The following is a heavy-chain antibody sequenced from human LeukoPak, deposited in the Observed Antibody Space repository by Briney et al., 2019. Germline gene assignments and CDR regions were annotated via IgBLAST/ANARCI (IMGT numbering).Heavy chain of an antibody. CDR1: GFSVINAW. Sequence: GGSLRLSCAASGFSVINAWISWVRQAPGQGLEWVGRIKSRADDGTTGYAAPVEGRFSISRDDSENTLYLQMNSLQIDDTALYYCLIFPGRWGQGTLVTVSS. CDR2: IKSRADDGTT. V-gene: IGHV3-15*05. D-gene: IGHD3-3*01. CDR3: LIFPGR. J-gene: IGHJ4*02.